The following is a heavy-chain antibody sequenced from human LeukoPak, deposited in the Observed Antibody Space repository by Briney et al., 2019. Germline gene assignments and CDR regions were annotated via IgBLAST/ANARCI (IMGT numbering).Heavy chain of an antibody. Sequence: GGSLRLSCAASGFTFSTYAMSWVRQAPGKGLEWVSGISGSGDTTYYADSVKGRSTISRDNSKNTLYLQMSSLRADDTAVYYCAKTFIFGGDHFQHWSQGTLVTVFS. CDR3: AKTFIFGGDHFQH. CDR1: GFTFSTYA. J-gene: IGHJ1*01. V-gene: IGHV3-23*01. D-gene: IGHD2-21*02. CDR2: ISGSGDTT.